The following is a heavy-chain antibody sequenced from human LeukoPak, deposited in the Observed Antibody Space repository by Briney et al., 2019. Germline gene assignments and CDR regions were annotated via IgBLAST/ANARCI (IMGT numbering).Heavy chain of an antibody. D-gene: IGHD6-19*01. CDR1: GGSISSYY. CDR3: ARHVEQRLTPFDC. J-gene: IGHJ4*02. Sequence: SETLSLTRTVSGGSISSYYWSWIRQPPGKGLEWIGYIYYSGSTNYNPSLKSRVTISVDTSKNQFSLKLSSVTAADTAVYYCARHVEQRLTPFDCWGQGILVTVSS. CDR2: IYYSGST. V-gene: IGHV4-59*08.